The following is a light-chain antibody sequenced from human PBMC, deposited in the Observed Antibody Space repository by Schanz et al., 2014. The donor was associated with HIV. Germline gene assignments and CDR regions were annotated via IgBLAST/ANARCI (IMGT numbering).Light chain of an antibody. V-gene: IGLV1-44*01. J-gene: IGLJ2*01. CDR1: NSNIGTYT. CDR2: SNN. CDR3: AAWDVNLNGPV. Sequence: QSVLTQPPSASGTPGQRVTISCSGTNSNIGTYTVNWYQQLPGTAPKLRIYSNNQRPSGVPDRFSGSKSGTSASLAISGLQSEDEADYYCAAWDVNLNGPVFGGGTKLTVL.